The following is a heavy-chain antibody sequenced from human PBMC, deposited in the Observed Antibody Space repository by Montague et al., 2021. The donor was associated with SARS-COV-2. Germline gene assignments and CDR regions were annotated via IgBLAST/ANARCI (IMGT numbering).Heavy chain of an antibody. Sequence: SETLSLTCTVSGSSVRSDYYWSWIRQSPGKGLEWIGSYSHKGITYYNPSLRSRVTLSVDTSKNQISLKLTSVAAADTAVYYCARYSPLGFESPDAFDIWGRGTMVTVSS. J-gene: IGHJ3*02. V-gene: IGHV4-38-2*02. CDR2: YSHKGIT. CDR1: GSSVRSDYY. D-gene: IGHD3-9*01. CDR3: ARYSPLGFESPDAFDI.